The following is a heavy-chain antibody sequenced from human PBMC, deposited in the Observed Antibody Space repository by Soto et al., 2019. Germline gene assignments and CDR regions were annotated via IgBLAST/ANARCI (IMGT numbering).Heavy chain of an antibody. CDR1: GYTFTSYD. CDR3: ARGSGITIFGVVPDWFDP. V-gene: IGHV1-8*01. Sequence: GASVKVSCKASGYTFTSYDINWVRHATGQGLEWMGWMNPNSGNTGYAQKFQGRVTMTRNTSISTAYMELSSLRSEDTAVYYCARGSGITIFGVVPDWFDPWGQGTLVTVSS. CDR2: MNPNSGNT. J-gene: IGHJ5*02. D-gene: IGHD3-3*01.